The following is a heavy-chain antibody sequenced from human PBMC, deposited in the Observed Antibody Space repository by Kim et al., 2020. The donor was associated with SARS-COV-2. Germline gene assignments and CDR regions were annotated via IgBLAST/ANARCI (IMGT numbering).Heavy chain of an antibody. D-gene: IGHD2-15*01. V-gene: IGHV3-23*03. CDR3: AKDPGFCGGGNCYVWDSMDV. CDR2: IYSKDGTT. J-gene: IGHJ6*02. Sequence: GGSLRLSCAASGFNFNNYAMSWVRQAPGKGLEWVSVIYSKDGTTYYADSVKGRFTISRDNSKNTLYLQMNGLRAEDTAVYFCAKDPGFCGGGNCYVWDSMDVWGLGTTVTVSS. CDR1: GFNFNNYA.